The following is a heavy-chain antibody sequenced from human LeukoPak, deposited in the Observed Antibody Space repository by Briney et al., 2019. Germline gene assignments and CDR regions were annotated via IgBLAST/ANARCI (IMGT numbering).Heavy chain of an antibody. CDR1: GFTFSYCG. V-gene: IGHV3-33*01. D-gene: IGHD6-13*01. CDR2: IWYDGSNK. CDR3: ARDLYSITLDY. J-gene: IGHJ4*02. Sequence: GGSLRLSCAASGFTFSYCGMHWVRQAPGKGLEWVAVIWYDGSNKYYADSVKGRFTISRDISKSTLYLQMNSLRAEDTAVYYCARDLYSITLDYWGQGTLVTVSS.